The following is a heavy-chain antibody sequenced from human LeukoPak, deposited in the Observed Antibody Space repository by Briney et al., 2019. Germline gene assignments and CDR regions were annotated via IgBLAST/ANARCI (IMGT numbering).Heavy chain of an antibody. J-gene: IGHJ4*02. CDR2: IIPIFGTA. CDR1: GYTFTSYG. Sequence: ASVKVSCKASGYTFTSYGISWVRQAPGQGLEWMGGIIPIFGTANYAQKFQGRVTITADESTSTAYMELSSLRSEDTAVYYCARVRVVYWRPGHFDYWGQGTLVTVSS. V-gene: IGHV1-69*13. D-gene: IGHD2-8*02. CDR3: ARVRVVYWRPGHFDY.